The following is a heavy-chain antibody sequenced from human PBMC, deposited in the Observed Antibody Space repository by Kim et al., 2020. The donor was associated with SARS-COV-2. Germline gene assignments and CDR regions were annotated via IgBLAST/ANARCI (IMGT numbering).Heavy chain of an antibody. Sequence: GGSLRLSCAASGFTFSSYAMSWVRQAPGKGLEWVSGISGGGGSTYYADSVKGRFTTSRDNSKNTLYLQMNSLRAEDTAVYNCAKDVNRDRGIVGLRYYGMDVWGQGTTVTVSS. J-gene: IGHJ6*02. D-gene: IGHD2-15*01. V-gene: IGHV3-23*01. CDR3: AKDVNRDRGIVGLRYYGMDV. CDR1: GFTFSSYA. CDR2: ISGGGGST.